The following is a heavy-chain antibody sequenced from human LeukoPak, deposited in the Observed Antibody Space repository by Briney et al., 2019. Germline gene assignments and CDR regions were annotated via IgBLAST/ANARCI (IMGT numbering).Heavy chain of an antibody. D-gene: IGHD5/OR15-5a*01. V-gene: IGHV3-64*01. J-gene: IGHJ3*02. CDR3: ARERYCVNDLDALDI. CDR1: GFTFNGFTFYDYA. CDR2: INGNGGRT. Sequence: PGGSLRHSCAAPGFTFNGFTFYDYAMHLVRQAPGKGLEYVSGINGNGGRTYYANSVKGRFTISRDNSKNTLYLQMGSLRDEDMAVYDCARERYCVNDLDALDIWGQGTMVTVSS.